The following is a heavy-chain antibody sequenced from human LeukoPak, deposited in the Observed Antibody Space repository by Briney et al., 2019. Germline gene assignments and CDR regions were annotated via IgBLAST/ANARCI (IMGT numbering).Heavy chain of an antibody. CDR1: GFTFSSYG. CDR3: AKDQGAGVMVAANDAFDI. D-gene: IGHD2-15*01. CDR2: ISYDGSNK. J-gene: IGHJ3*02. V-gene: IGHV3-30*18. Sequence: PGGSLKLSCAASGFTFSSYGMHWVRQAPCEGLEWVAVISYDGSNKYYADSVKGRFTISRDNSKNTLYLQMNSLRAEDTAVYYCAKDQGAGVMVAANDAFDIWGQGTMVTVSS.